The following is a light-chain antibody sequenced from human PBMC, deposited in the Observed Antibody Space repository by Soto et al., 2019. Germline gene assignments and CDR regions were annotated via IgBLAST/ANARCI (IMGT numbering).Light chain of an antibody. CDR1: SSDVGGYNY. J-gene: IGLJ2*01. V-gene: IGLV2-14*01. CDR3: SSYTSRSTPV. Sequence: QSVLTQPASVSGSPGQSITISFTGTSSDVGGYNYVSWYQQHPGKAPKLMISEVSNRPSGVSNRFSGSKSGNTASLTISGLQAEDEADYYCSSYTSRSTPVFGGGTKLTV. CDR2: EVS.